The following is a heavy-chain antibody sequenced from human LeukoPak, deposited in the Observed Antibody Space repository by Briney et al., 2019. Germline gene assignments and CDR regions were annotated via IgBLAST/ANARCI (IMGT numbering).Heavy chain of an antibody. D-gene: IGHD2-2*01. J-gene: IGHJ4*02. Sequence: ASVKVSCKASGYTFTNYYIYWVRQAPGQGPEWVGWINLNSGGTNYAQKFQGRVTMTRDTSISTVYMDLSRLRSDDTAVYYCARARDIVIQPAASKPPPPAYWGQGTLVIVSS. CDR3: ARARDIVIQPAASKPPPPAY. CDR2: INLNSGGT. CDR1: GYTFTNYY. V-gene: IGHV1-2*02.